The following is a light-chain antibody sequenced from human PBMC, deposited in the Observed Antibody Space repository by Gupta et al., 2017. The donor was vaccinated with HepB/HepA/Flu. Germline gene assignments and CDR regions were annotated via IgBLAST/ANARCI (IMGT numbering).Light chain of an antibody. CDR3: QVWDSSSDLL. Sequence: SYVLTQPPSVSVAPGKTARITCGGNNIGSKSVHWYQQKPGQAPVLVVYDDSDRPSGIPGRFSGSNSGNTATLTISRVEAGDEADYYRQVWDSSSDLLFGGGTKLTVL. J-gene: IGLJ3*02. CDR1: NIGSKS. CDR2: DDS. V-gene: IGLV3-21*03.